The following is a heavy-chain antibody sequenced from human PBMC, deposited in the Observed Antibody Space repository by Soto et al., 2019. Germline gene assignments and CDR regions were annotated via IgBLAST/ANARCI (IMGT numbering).Heavy chain of an antibody. V-gene: IGHV1-18*01. Sequence: ASVKVSCKVSGYTFTSYGISWVRQAPGQGLEWMEWLSAYNGNTNYAQKLQGRVTMTTDTSTSTAYMDMRSLRTDDTAVYYWTRDKSPFVGYGSSTSCPNWFGPLGKRSLVTVSS. CDR1: GYTFTSYG. J-gene: IGHJ5*02. CDR2: LSAYNGNT. CDR3: TRDKSPFVGYGSSTSCPNWFGP. D-gene: IGHD2-2*01.